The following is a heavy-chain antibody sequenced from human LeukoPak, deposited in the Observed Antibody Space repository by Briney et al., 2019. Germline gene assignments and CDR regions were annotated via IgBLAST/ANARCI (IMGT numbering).Heavy chain of an antibody. CDR1: GFTFSSYS. CDR3: AKDRSRYYNSSGSMTDY. CDR2: ISSSSSYI. D-gene: IGHD3-22*01. V-gene: IGHV3-21*04. J-gene: IGHJ4*02. Sequence: GGSLRLSCAASGFTFSSYSMNWVRQAPGKGLEWVSSISSSSSYIYYADSVKGRFTISRDNAKNSLYLQMNSLRAEDTAVYYCAKDRSRYYNSSGSMTDYWGQGTLVTVSS.